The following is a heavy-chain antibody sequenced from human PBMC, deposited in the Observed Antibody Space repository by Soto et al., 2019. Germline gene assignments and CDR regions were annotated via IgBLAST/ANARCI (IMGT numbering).Heavy chain of an antibody. J-gene: IGHJ4*02. CDR1: GGTSSNYA. Sequence: QVQLVQSGAEVKKPGSSVKVSCKASGGTSSNYAISWLRQAPGQGLEWMGGIIPIFGTANYAQNFQGRVSITADESTSTAYMELRSLRSEDTAVYYCARGVHYDSTGYYYFYWGQGTLVTVSS. D-gene: IGHD3-22*01. V-gene: IGHV1-69*01. CDR2: IIPIFGTA. CDR3: ARGVHYDSTGYYYFY.